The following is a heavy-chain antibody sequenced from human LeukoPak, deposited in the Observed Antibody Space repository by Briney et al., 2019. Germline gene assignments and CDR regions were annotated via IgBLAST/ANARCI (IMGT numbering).Heavy chain of an antibody. D-gene: IGHD6-13*01. V-gene: IGHV4-39*01. J-gene: IGHJ4*02. CDR2: IYYSGST. CDR1: GGSISSSSYY. CDR3: ARVSIIAAAGTVYYFDY. Sequence: SETLSLTCTVSGGSISSSSYYWGWIRQPPGKGLEWIGSIYYSGSTYYNPSLKSRVTISVDTSKNQFSLKLSSVTAADTAVYYCARVSIIAAAGTVYYFDYWGQGTLVTVSS.